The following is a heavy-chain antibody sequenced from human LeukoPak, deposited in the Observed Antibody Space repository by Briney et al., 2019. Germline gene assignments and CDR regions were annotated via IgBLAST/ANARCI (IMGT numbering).Heavy chain of an antibody. CDR2: IYTSGST. J-gene: IGHJ3*02. CDR3: ARVGLYSSGWRDDAFDI. Sequence: SETLSLTCTVSGGSISSYYWSWIRQPAGKGLEWIGRIYTSGSTNYNPSLKSRVTMSVDTSKNQFSLKLSSVTAADTAVYYCARVGLYSSGWRDDAFDIWGQGTMVTVSS. D-gene: IGHD6-19*01. CDR1: GGSISSYY. V-gene: IGHV4-4*07.